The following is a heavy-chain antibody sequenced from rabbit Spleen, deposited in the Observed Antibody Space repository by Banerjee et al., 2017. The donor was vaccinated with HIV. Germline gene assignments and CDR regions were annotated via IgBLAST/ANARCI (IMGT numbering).Heavy chain of an antibody. Sequence: QSLEESGGDLVKPGASLTLTCTASGFSFSSSYNICWVRQAPGKGLELIACINTGSGSTWYASWAKGRFTISKTSSTTVTLQMTSLTAADTATYFCARDTGTSFSSYGMDLWGPGTLVTVS. D-gene: IGHD7-1*01. CDR2: INTGSGST. V-gene: IGHV1S40*01. J-gene: IGHJ6*01. CDR1: GFSFSSSYN. CDR3: ARDTGTSFSSYGMDL.